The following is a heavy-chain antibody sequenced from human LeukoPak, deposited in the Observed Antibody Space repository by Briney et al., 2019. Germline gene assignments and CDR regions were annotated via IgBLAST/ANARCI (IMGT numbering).Heavy chain of an antibody. J-gene: IGHJ6*04. D-gene: IGHD3-10*02. V-gene: IGHV3-48*03. CDR1: GFTFSSYE. CDR3: AELGITMIGGV. Sequence: PGGSLRLFCAASGFTFSSYEMNWVRQAPGKGLEWVSYISSSGSTIYYADSVKGRFTNSRDNAKNSLYLQMNSLRAEDTAVYYCAELGITMIGGVWGKGTTVTISS. CDR2: ISSSGSTI.